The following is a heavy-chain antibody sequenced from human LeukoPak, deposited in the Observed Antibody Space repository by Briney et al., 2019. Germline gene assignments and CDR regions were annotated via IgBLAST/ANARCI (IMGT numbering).Heavy chain of an antibody. V-gene: IGHV3-23*01. CDR3: AKTTTGYSSGRYPAWPIDY. CDR2: IFGSGGSA. Sequence: GGSLRLSCAASGFTFGSYAMYWVRQAPGKGLEWVSGIFGSGGSAHYADSVRGRFTISRDNSKNTVYLQMDSLRAEDTAIYYCAKTTTGYSSGRYPAWPIDYWGQGTLVTVSS. J-gene: IGHJ4*02. D-gene: IGHD2-15*01. CDR1: GFTFGSYA.